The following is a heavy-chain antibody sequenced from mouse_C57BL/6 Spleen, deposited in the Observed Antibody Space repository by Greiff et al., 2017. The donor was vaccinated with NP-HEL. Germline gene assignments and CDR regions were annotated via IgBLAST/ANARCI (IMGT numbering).Heavy chain of an antibody. CDR1: GFTFSSYG. V-gene: IGHV5-6*01. J-gene: IGHJ3*01. Sequence: EVKVVESGGDLVKPGGSLTLSCAASGFTFSSYGMSWVRQTPDKRLEWVATLSSGGSSTYYPDSVKGRFPISRDNAKNTLYLQMSSLKSEDTAMYYCARPRYDYDTWFAYWGQGTLVTVSA. D-gene: IGHD2-4*01. CDR2: LSSGGSST. CDR3: ARPRYDYDTWFAY.